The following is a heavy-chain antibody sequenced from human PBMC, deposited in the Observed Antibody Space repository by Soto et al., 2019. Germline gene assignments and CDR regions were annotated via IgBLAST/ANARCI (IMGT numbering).Heavy chain of an antibody. Sequence: PGGSLRLSCAASGFTFSSYSMNWVRQAPGKGLEWVSSISSSSSYIYYADSVKGRFTISRDNAKNSLYLQMNSLRAEDTAVYYCARVREIQLWLVDYWGQGTLVTVSS. CDR3: ARVREIQLWLVDY. D-gene: IGHD5-18*01. CDR2: ISSSSSYI. J-gene: IGHJ4*02. V-gene: IGHV3-21*01. CDR1: GFTFSSYS.